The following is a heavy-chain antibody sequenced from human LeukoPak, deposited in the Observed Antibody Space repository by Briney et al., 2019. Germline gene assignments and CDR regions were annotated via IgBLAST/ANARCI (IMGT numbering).Heavy chain of an antibody. J-gene: IGHJ5*02. CDR1: GFTFITYT. CDR2: ISGHGGP. CDR3: AKDFGRNLGGPGS. Sequence: HPGGSLRLSCAASGFTFITYTMARVRQAPGGGPEWVSGISGHGGPYYADSVRGRFAISRDNSKSTLYLEMNSLRVEDTAVYYCAKDFGRNLGGPGSWGRGTLVIVSS. V-gene: IGHV3-23*01. D-gene: IGHD3-10*01.